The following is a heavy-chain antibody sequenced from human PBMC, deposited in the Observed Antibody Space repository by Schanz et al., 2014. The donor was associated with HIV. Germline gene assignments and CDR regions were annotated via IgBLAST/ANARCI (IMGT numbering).Heavy chain of an antibody. CDR3: AREYYSRNWNWFDP. D-gene: IGHD6-13*01. CDR2: IWYDGTNI. Sequence: QVQLVESGGGVVQPGRSLRLSCAASGFTFSSYWMSWVRQAPGKGLEWVAVIWYDGTNIDYADSVKGRFTVSRDNSKNMLYLQMNSLRAEDTAVYYCAREYYSRNWNWFDPWGQGTLVTVSS. V-gene: IGHV3-33*08. CDR1: GFTFSSYW. J-gene: IGHJ5*02.